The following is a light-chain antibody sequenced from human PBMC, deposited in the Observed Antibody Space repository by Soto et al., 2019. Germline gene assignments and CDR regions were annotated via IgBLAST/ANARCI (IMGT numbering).Light chain of an antibody. Sequence: DSQMTQSPYSLSAYVGHRVTVTCRASQSISNYLNWYQQKPGKAPKLLIYAASSLQSGVPSRFSGSGSGTDFTLTISSLQPEDFATYYCQQSQQSYSSPLTFGGGTKVDIK. CDR2: AAS. J-gene: IGKJ4*01. CDR3: QQSQQSYSSPLT. CDR1: QSISNY. V-gene: IGKV1-39*01.